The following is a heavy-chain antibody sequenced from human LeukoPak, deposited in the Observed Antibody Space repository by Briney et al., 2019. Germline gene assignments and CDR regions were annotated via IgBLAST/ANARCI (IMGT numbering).Heavy chain of an antibody. CDR3: ASHYSSGSYRYTGSFDS. CDR2: INHSGTT. CDR1: GGSFSDYY. J-gene: IGHJ4*02. D-gene: IGHD3-16*02. V-gene: IGHV4-34*01. Sequence: SETLSLTCAVYGGSFSDYYWSWIRQPPGKGLEWIGEINHSGTTNYSPSLKSRVSISVDTSKDQFSLKLNSVTAADAAMYYCASHYSSGSYRYTGSFDSWGQGMLVNVSS.